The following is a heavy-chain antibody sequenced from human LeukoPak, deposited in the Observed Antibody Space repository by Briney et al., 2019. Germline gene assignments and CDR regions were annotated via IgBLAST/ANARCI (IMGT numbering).Heavy chain of an antibody. D-gene: IGHD3-22*01. CDR2: IIPILGIA. CDR1: GGTFSSYA. CDR3: ARDQLNYDSSGYYHLFDY. Sequence: ASVNVSCKASGGTFSSYAISWVRQAPGQGLEWMGRIIPILGIANYAQTFQGRVTITADKTTSTAYMELSSLRSEDTAVYYCARDQLNYDSSGYYHLFDYWGQGTLVTVSS. V-gene: IGHV1-69*04. J-gene: IGHJ4*02.